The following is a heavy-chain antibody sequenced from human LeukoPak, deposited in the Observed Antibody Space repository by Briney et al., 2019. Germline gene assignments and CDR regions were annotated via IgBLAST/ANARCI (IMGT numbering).Heavy chain of an antibody. D-gene: IGHD3-10*01. J-gene: IGHJ4*02. CDR2: ISGSGGST. V-gene: IGHV3-23*01. CDR3: ARLYGSGSYYNSYFDY. Sequence: GGSLRLSCAASGFTFSSYAMSWVRQAPGKGLEWVSAISGSGGSTYYADSVKGRFTISRDNSKNTLYLQMNSLRAEDTAVYYCARLYGSGSYYNSYFDYWGQGTLVTVSS. CDR1: GFTFSSYA.